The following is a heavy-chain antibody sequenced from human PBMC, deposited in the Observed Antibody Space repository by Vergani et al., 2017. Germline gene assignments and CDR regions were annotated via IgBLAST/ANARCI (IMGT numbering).Heavy chain of an antibody. CDR1: GGSISSYY. Sequence: QVQLQESGPGLVKPSETLSLTCTVSGGSISSYYWSWIRQPPGKGLEWIGYIYYSGSTNYNPSLKSRGTISVDTSKNQFSLKLSSVTAADTAVYYCARDRPHYYGSGSSPPYYYGMDVWGQGTTVTVSS. CDR2: IYYSGST. V-gene: IGHV4-59*01. CDR3: ARDRPHYYGSGSSPPYYYGMDV. J-gene: IGHJ6*02. D-gene: IGHD3-10*01.